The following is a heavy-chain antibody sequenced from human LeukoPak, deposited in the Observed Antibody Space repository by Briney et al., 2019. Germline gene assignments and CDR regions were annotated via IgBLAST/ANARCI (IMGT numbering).Heavy chain of an antibody. CDR3: ARFSRGNPNRGYSYGYYYYYYMDV. D-gene: IGHD5-18*01. V-gene: IGHV4-39*07. CDR1: GGSISSSSYY. CDR2: IYYSGST. Sequence: KSSETLSLTCTVSGGSISSSSYYWGWIRQPPGKGLEWIGSIYYSGSTYYNPSLKSRVTISVDTSKNQFSLKLSSVTAADTAVYYCARFSRGNPNRGYSYGYYYYYYMDVWGKGTTVTVSS. J-gene: IGHJ6*03.